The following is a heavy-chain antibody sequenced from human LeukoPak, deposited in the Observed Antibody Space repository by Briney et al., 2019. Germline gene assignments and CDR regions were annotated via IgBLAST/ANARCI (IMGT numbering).Heavy chain of an antibody. CDR3: TKGSRGWEYGYHDY. CDR2: ISGSGVNT. D-gene: IGHD5-18*01. CDR1: GFTFNNYA. V-gene: IGHV3-23*01. Sequence: GGSLRLSCAASGFTFNNYAMSWVRQAPGKGLEWVSAISGSGVNTYYADSVKGRFTISRDNSKNTLYLQMNSLRAEDTAIYYCTKGSRGWEYGYHDYWGQGTLVTVSS. J-gene: IGHJ4*02.